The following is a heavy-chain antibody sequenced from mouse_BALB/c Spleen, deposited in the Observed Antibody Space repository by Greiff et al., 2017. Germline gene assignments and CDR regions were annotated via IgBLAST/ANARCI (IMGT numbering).Heavy chain of an antibody. CDR2: INSNGGST. Sequence: EVQRVESGGGLVKLGGSLKLSCAASGFTFSSYYMSWVRQTPEKRLELVAAINSNGGSTYYPDTVKGRFTISRDNAKNTLYLQMSSLKSEDTALYYCARRSSYDYAMDYWGQGTSVTVSS. CDR1: GFTFSSYY. J-gene: IGHJ4*01. V-gene: IGHV5-6-2*01. CDR3: ARRSSYDYAMDY. D-gene: IGHD1-1*01.